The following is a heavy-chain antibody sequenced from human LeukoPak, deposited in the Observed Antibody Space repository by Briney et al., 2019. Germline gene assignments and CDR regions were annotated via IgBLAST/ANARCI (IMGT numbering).Heavy chain of an antibody. J-gene: IGHJ3*02. CDR2: INPNSGGT. D-gene: IGHD2-2*01. Sequence: GASVKVSCKASGYTFTGYYMHWVRQAPGQGLEWMGWINPNSGGTNYAQKFQGRVTMTRDTSISTAYMELSRLRSDDTAVYYCASRPYCSSTSCYSDVGLFAFDIWGQGTMVTVSS. CDR1: GYTFTGYY. CDR3: ASRPYCSSTSCYSDVGLFAFDI. V-gene: IGHV1-2*02.